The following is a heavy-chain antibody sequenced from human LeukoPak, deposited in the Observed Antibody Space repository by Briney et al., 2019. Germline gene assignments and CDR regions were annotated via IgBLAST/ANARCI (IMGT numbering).Heavy chain of an antibody. Sequence: PSETLSLTCTVSGGSVSSDSYYWSWIRQPPGKGLEWIGSMYYSGSTYYNPSLKSRVTISVDTSKNQFSLKLSSVTAADTAPYYCATLTTTYFDYWGQGTLVTVSS. CDR3: ATLTTTYFDY. CDR2: MYYSGST. V-gene: IGHV4-39*01. D-gene: IGHD4-11*01. CDR1: GGSVSSDSYY. J-gene: IGHJ4*02.